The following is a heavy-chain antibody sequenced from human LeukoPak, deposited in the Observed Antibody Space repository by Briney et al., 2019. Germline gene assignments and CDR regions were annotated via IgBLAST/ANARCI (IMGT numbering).Heavy chain of an antibody. CDR2: LDPEDGET. CDR1: GYTLTELS. D-gene: IGHD3-10*01. J-gene: IGHJ6*01. Sequence: ASVKVSCKVSGYTLTELSMHWVRQAPGKGLEWMGGLDPEDGETIYAQKFQGRVTMTEDTSTDTAYMELSSLRSEDTAVYYCATHAPHYYGSGSYYNGPPRDYYYGMDVWGQGTTVTVSS. V-gene: IGHV1-24*01. CDR3: ATHAPHYYGSGSYYNGPPRDYYYGMDV.